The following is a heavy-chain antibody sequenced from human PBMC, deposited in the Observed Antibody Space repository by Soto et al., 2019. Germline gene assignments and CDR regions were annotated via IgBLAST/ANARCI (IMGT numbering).Heavy chain of an antibody. Sequence: ASVKVSCKXSGGTFSSYAISWVRQAPGQGLEWMGGIIPIFGTANYAQKFQGRVTITADESTSTAYMELSSLRSEDTAVYYCARPILRYIYYYGMDVWGQGTTVTVSS. CDR3: ARPILRYIYYYGMDV. V-gene: IGHV1-69*13. D-gene: IGHD3-9*01. J-gene: IGHJ6*02. CDR2: IIPIFGTA. CDR1: GGTFSSYA.